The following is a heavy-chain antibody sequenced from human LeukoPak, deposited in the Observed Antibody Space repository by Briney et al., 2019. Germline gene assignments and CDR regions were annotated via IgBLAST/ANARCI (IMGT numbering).Heavy chain of an antibody. CDR3: ARWGMDFWDGESFDI. CDR2: IIPIFGTA. Sequence: SVKVSCKASGYTFTSYDINWVRQAPGQGLEWMGGIIPIFGTANYAQKFQGRVTITTDESTSTAYMELSSLRSEDTAVYYCARWGMDFWDGESFDIWGQGTMVTVSS. V-gene: IGHV1-69*05. CDR1: GYTFTSYD. J-gene: IGHJ3*02. D-gene: IGHD3-3*01.